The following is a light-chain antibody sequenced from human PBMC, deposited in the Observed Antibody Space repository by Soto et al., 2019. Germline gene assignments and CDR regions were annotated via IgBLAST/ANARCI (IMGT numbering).Light chain of an antibody. Sequence: DIQMTQSPSTLSASVGDRVTITCRASQSLSSKLAWYQQRPGTAPKLFIYKASSLESGVPSRFSGSESGTEFTLTISSLQPDDLATYYCQQYSKYPWTFGQGTKVEIK. CDR1: QSLSSK. CDR3: QQYSKYPWT. V-gene: IGKV1-5*03. J-gene: IGKJ1*01. CDR2: KAS.